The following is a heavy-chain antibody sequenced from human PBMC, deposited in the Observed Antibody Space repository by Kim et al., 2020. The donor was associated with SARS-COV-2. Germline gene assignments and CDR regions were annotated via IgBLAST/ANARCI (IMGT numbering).Heavy chain of an antibody. Sequence: SLKIRVTISVDTSTNQFSLKLSSVTAADTAVYYCARISSTRYYYYYYMDVWGKGTTVTVSS. D-gene: IGHD2-2*01. CDR3: ARISSTRYYYYYYMDV. V-gene: IGHV4-34*13. J-gene: IGHJ6*03.